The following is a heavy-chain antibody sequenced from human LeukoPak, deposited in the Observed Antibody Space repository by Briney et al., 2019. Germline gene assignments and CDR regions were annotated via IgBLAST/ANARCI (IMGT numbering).Heavy chain of an antibody. CDR3: ATSGWYGNGDY. Sequence: SGGSLRLSCAASGFAFSRYWMYWVRQAPGKGLVWVSRINTDGSVTNYADSVKGRLTISRDNTKNTLYLQMNSLRVEDTAMYYCATSGWYGNGDYWGQGTLVTVSS. D-gene: IGHD6-19*01. CDR1: GFAFSRYW. CDR2: INTDGSVT. J-gene: IGHJ4*02. V-gene: IGHV3-74*01.